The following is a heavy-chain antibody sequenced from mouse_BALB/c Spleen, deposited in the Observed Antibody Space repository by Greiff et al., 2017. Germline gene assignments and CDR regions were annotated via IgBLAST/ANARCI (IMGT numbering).Heavy chain of an antibody. CDR3: ARRDSSGLDFDY. D-gene: IGHD3-2*01. CDR1: GYSITSYYA. Sequence: VQLKESGPGLVKPSQSLSLTCTVTGYSITSYYAWNWIRQFPGNQLEWMGYISDSGSTSYNPSLKSRISITRDTSKNQFFLQLNSVTTEDTATYYCARRDSSGLDFDYWGQGTTLTVSS. CDR2: ISDSGST. V-gene: IGHV3-2*02. J-gene: IGHJ2*01.